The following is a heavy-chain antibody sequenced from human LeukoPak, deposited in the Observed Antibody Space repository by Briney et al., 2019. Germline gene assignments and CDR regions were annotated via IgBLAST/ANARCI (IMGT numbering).Heavy chain of an antibody. CDR2: IYYSGST. Sequence: SETLSLTCTVSGGSISSSSYYWGWIRQPPGKGLEWIGSIYYSGSTYYNPSLKSRVTISVDTSKNQFSLKLSSVTAADTAVYYCARDFTVGDFDYWGQGTLVTVSS. D-gene: IGHD4-23*01. V-gene: IGHV4-39*07. J-gene: IGHJ4*02. CDR1: GGSISSSSYY. CDR3: ARDFTVGDFDY.